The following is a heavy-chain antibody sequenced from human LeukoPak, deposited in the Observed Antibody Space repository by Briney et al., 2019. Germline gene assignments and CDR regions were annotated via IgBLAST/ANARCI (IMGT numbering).Heavy chain of an antibody. V-gene: IGHV4-59*01. CDR1: GYSISSYY. J-gene: IGHJ4*02. Sequence: SETLSLTCAVSGYSISSYYWSWIRQPPGKGLEYIGYIYYSGSTNYNPSLKSRVTISVDTSKNQFSLKLSSVTAADTAVYYCARDSTMVRGAIGLDYWGQGTLVTVSS. D-gene: IGHD3-10*01. CDR2: IYYSGST. CDR3: ARDSTMVRGAIGLDY.